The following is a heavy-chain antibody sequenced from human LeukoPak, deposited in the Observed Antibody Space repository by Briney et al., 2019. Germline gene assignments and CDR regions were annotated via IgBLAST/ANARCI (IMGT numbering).Heavy chain of an antibody. CDR2: ISAYNGNS. Sequence: ASVKVSCKASGYTFTSYGISWVRQAPGQGLEWMGWISAYNGNSNYAQKFQGRVTMTTDTSTSTGYMELRSLRSDDTAVYYCARVHSYCSTTSCLDYWGQGTLVTVPS. D-gene: IGHD2-2*01. CDR3: ARVHSYCSTTSCLDY. V-gene: IGHV1-18*01. J-gene: IGHJ4*02. CDR1: GYTFTSYG.